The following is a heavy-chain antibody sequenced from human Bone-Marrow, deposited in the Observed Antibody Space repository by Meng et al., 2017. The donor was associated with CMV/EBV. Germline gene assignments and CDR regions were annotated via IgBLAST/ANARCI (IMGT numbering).Heavy chain of an antibody. Sequence: GSLRLSCAVYGGSFSGYYWSWIRQPPGKGLEWIGEINHSGSTNYNPSLKSRVTISVDTSKSQFSLKLSSVTAADTAVYYCARGRNRYCSSTSCLRGMDVWGQGTTVTVSS. CDR3: ARGRNRYCSSTSCLRGMDV. D-gene: IGHD2-2*01. CDR2: INHSGST. V-gene: IGHV4-34*01. CDR1: GGSFSGYY. J-gene: IGHJ6*02.